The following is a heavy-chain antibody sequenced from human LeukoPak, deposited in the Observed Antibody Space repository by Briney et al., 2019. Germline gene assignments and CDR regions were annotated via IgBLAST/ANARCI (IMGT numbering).Heavy chain of an antibody. J-gene: IGHJ5*01. Sequence: PGGPLRLPCGASGFLFGNFAMHWVRQAPGKGLEWVAVVWYDGSKKFYADSVPGRFTVSSNNPKTTVYLQLNNLTAADTAFSFCARGVAEIGSSPHSRGPGTLAPVSS. D-gene: IGHD3-10*01. CDR3: ARGVAEIGSSPHS. V-gene: IGHV3-33*01. CDR1: GFLFGNFA. CDR2: VWYDGSKK.